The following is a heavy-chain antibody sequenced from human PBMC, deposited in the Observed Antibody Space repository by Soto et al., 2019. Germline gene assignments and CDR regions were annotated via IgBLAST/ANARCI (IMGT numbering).Heavy chain of an antibody. V-gene: IGHV3-33*01. J-gene: IGHJ6*02. CDR1: GFTFSSYG. CDR3: ARDLRRGYYGMDV. D-gene: IGHD3-16*01. CDR2: IWYDGSNK. Sequence: QVQLVESGGGVVQPGRSLRLSCAASGFTFSSYGMHWVRQAPGKGLEWVAVIWYDGSNKYYADSVKGRFTISRDNSKNTLYLQMNSLRAEDTAVYYCARDLRRGYYGMDVWGQGTTVTVSS.